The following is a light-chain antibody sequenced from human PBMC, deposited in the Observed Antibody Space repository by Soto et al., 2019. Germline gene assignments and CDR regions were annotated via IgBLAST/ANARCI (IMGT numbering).Light chain of an antibody. J-gene: IGKJ3*01. CDR3: QQLNSYPFT. V-gene: IGKV1-9*01. Sequence: IQLTQSPSSLSTSVGDRVTITCRASQGISDYLAWYQQKPGKAPRLLIYDASTLQSGVPSRFSGSKSETDFTLTIGSLQPEDFATYYCQQLNSYPFTFGPGTKVEIK. CDR1: QGISDY. CDR2: DAS.